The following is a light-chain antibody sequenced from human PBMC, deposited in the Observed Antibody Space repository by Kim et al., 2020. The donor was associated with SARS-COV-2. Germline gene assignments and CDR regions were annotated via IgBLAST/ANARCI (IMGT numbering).Light chain of an antibody. CDR1: SSDVGTYNL. Sequence: GQSITISRTGTSSDVGTYNLVSCYQHHPGKAPRLMIYAVTKRPSGVSHRFSGSKSGNTASLTISGLQGEDEAEYYCSSCTSSSTYVFGTGTKVTDL. J-gene: IGLJ1*01. V-gene: IGLV2-14*02. CDR2: AVT. CDR3: SSCTSSSTYV.